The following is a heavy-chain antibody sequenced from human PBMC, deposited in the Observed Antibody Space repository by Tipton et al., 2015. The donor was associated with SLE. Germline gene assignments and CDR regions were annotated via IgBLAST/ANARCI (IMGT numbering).Heavy chain of an antibody. CDR3: ARDEYYYDTTGYHLLGHFDF. J-gene: IGHJ4*02. V-gene: IGHV4-59*12. CDR2: IYYTGST. Sequence: TLSLTCTVFGGSINSNFWSWIRQSPGKRLEWIGYIYYTGSTMYNPSLKSRVTLSVDTSKNQFSLKLSSVTAADTAVYFCARDEYYYDTTGYHLLGHFDFWGQGTLVTVSS. D-gene: IGHD3-22*01. CDR1: GGSINSNF.